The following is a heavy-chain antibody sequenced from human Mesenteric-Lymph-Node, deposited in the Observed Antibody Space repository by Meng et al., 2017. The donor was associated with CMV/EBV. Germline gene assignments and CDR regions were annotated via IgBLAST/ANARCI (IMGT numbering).Heavy chain of an antibody. CDR3: ARGREQWLVQNDY. V-gene: IGHV4-34*01. J-gene: IGHJ4*02. Sequence: WACDGGSFSGYYGGWIRQPQGKGLEWIGEINHSGSTNYNPSLKSRVTISVDTSKNQFSLKLSSVTAADTAVYYCARGREQWLVQNDYWGQGTLVTVSS. CDR1: GGSFSGYY. D-gene: IGHD6-19*01. CDR2: INHSGST.